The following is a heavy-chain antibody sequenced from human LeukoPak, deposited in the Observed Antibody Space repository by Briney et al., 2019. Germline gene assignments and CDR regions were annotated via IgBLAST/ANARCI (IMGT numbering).Heavy chain of an antibody. CDR1: GFTFSSYG. Sequence: GGSLRLSCAASGFTFSSYGMHWVRQAPGRGLEWVAVIWFDESNKYYADSVKGRFTISRDNSKNTQYLQMNSLRVEDTAVYYCASGKYSTSSLDYWGQGTLVTVSS. V-gene: IGHV3-33*01. CDR2: IWFDESNK. CDR3: ASGKYSTSSLDY. D-gene: IGHD6-6*01. J-gene: IGHJ4*02.